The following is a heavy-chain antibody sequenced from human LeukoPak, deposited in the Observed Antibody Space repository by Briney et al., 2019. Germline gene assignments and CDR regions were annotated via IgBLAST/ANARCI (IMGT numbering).Heavy chain of an antibody. Sequence: GASVKVSCKASGYSSTNYGISWVRQTPGQGLEGMGWIHIYRGNTNYAQKFQGRVTMTTDTSTSTVYMEVRGLRSDDTAMYYCARALAQGGSFDLYYFDSWGQGSLVTVSS. V-gene: IGHV1-18*01. CDR1: GYSSTNYG. J-gene: IGHJ4*02. CDR3: ARALAQGGSFDLYYFDS. CDR2: IHIYRGNT. D-gene: IGHD3-9*01.